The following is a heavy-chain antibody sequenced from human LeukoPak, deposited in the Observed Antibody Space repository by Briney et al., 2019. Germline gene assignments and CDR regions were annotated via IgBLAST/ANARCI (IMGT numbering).Heavy chain of an antibody. CDR2: IYYSGRP. J-gene: IGHJ4*02. Sequence: SQTLSLTRTFSGGSISSGDYYWGWIRRPPGRGLGWIGYIYYSGRPYYNPSLKSRVTISVDTSKNQFSLKLSSVTAADTAVYHCARDRKDYGSGSSRFDHWGQGTLVTVSS. D-gene: IGHD3-10*01. CDR1: GGSISSGDYY. CDR3: ARDRKDYGSGSSRFDH. V-gene: IGHV4-30-4*01.